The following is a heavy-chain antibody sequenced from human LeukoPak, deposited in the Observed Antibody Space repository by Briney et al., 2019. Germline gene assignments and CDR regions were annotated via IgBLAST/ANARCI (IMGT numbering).Heavy chain of an antibody. CDR2: INPSGGST. J-gene: IGHJ4*02. CDR3: ARVAHRGSTNGYFDY. V-gene: IGHV1-46*01. CDR1: GYTFTSYY. Sequence: ASVKVSCTASGYTFTSYYMHWVRQAPGQGLEWMGIINPSGGSTSYAQKFQGRVTMTRDTSTSTVYMELSSLRSEDTAVYYCARVAHRGSTNGYFDYWGQGTLVTVSS. D-gene: IGHD3-16*01.